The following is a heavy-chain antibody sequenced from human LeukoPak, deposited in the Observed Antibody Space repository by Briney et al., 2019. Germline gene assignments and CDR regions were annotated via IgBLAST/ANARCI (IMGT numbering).Heavy chain of an antibody. CDR2: IKQGGSEK. D-gene: IGHD3-10*01. CDR3: ARVRYRRLGELLPAGDY. J-gene: IGHJ4*02. CDR1: GCTFSSYW. V-gene: IGHV3-7*01. Sequence: GGSLKLSCAASGCTFSSYWMSWVRQAPGKGLEWVANIKQGGSEKYYVDSVKGRFTISRDNAKNSLYLQMNSLRAEDTAVYYCARVRYRRLGELLPAGDYWGQGTLVTVSS.